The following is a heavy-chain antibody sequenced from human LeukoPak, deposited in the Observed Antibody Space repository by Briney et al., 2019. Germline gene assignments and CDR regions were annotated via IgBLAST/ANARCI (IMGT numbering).Heavy chain of an antibody. D-gene: IGHD3-22*01. V-gene: IGHV4-59*01. CDR1: GGSISSYY. CDR2: IYYSGST. CDR3: ARVRDYDSSGYYYIPYFDY. Sequence: SETLSLTCTVSGGSISSYYWSWIRQPPGKGLEWIGYIYYSGSTNYNPSLKSRVTISVDTSKNQFSLKLSSVTAADTAVYYCARVRDYDSSGYYYIPYFDYWGQGTLVTVSS. J-gene: IGHJ4*02.